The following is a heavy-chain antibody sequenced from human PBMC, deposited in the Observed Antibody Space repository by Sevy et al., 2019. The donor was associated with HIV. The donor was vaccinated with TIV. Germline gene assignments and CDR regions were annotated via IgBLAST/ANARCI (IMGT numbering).Heavy chain of an antibody. V-gene: IGHV3-7*01. CDR3: ARGATVTDALDY. Sequence: GGSLRLSCATSGFTFSRYWMSWVRQAPGKGLQWVANRKHDGSEKFYVDSVKGRFTISRDNANDSLYLQMNSLRAEDTAVYYCARGATVTDALDYWGQGTLVTVSS. CDR1: GFTFSRYW. CDR2: RKHDGSEK. J-gene: IGHJ4*02. D-gene: IGHD4-17*01.